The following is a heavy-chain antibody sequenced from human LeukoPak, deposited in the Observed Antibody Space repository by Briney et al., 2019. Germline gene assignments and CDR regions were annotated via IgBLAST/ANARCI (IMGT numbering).Heavy chain of an antibody. CDR3: AKGSASGRPYYFDY. CDR1: GFTFSSYV. D-gene: IGHD6-25*01. J-gene: IGHJ4*02. CDR2: ISGFSDST. V-gene: IGHV3-23*01. Sequence: PGGSLRLSCAASGFTFSSYVMSWVRHTPGKGLEWVSAISGFSDSTYYADSVKGRFTISRDNSGNTLYLQMNSLRAEDTAVYYCAKGSASGRPYYFDYWGQGTLVTVSS.